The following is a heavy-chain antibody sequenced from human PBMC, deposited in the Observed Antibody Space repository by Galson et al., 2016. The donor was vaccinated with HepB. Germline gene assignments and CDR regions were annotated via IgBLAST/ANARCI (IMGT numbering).Heavy chain of an antibody. Sequence: SLRLSCAASGFSFSSYAMSWVRQAPGKGLEWVSTITGRGTSTYYADSVEGRFTISRDNSKSTLYLQMNGLRAEDTAVYYCAKDPQWTTSSRGAFDVWGQGTMLTDFS. V-gene: IGHV3-23*01. J-gene: IGHJ3*01. CDR3: AKDPQWTTSSRGAFDV. CDR2: ITGRGTST. CDR1: GFSFSSYA. D-gene: IGHD6-6*01.